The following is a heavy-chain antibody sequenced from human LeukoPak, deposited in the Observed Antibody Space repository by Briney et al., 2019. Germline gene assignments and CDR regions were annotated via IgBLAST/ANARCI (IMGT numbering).Heavy chain of an antibody. Sequence: SETLSLTCSVSGFSIISGYYWGWIRQPPGKGLQWIGSIHYSGSTFYNPSLQSRVTISIDTSQNQFSLRLTSVTAADTAVYFCARYYCSATNCPGIDYWGRGTLVTVSS. V-gene: IGHV4-38-2*02. CDR3: ARYYCSATNCPGIDY. J-gene: IGHJ4*02. CDR1: GFSIISGYY. D-gene: IGHD2-2*01. CDR2: IHYSGST.